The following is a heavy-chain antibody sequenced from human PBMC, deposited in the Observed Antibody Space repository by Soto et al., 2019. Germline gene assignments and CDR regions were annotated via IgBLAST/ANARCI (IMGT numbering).Heavy chain of an antibody. V-gene: IGHV1-2*02. CDR2: INPNSGGT. Sequence: QVQLVQSRPEVKKPGASVKVSCKAPGYTFTDYYMQWVRQAPGQGLEWMGWINPNSGGTNSAPKFQGRVSMTRDTSITTASLELRSLRSDDTAVYYCAGTGGVSSWGQGTLVIVSS. D-gene: IGHD1-26*01. J-gene: IGHJ4*02. CDR3: AGTGGVSS. CDR1: GYTFTDYY.